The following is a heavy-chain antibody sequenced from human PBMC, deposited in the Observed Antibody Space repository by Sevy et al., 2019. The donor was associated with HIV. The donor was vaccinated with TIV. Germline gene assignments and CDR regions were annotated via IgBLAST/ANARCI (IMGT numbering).Heavy chain of an antibody. J-gene: IGHJ4*02. D-gene: IGHD3-22*01. CDR2: ISYDGKNK. CDR1: GFTFSTHA. Sequence: GGSLRLSCAASGFTFSTHAMHWVRQAPGKGLEWVAAISYDGKNKYYADSVKGKLTISRDDSMNTLLLQMKSLIPEDTAVDYCSRDASYDSYWYYPSDYWGQGTLVTVSS. CDR3: SRDASYDSYWYYPSDY. V-gene: IGHV3-30*03.